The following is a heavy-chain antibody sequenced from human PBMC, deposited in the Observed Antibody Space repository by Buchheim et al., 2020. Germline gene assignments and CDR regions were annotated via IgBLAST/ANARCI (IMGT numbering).Heavy chain of an antibody. J-gene: IGHJ4*02. CDR1: GFSFSTYS. V-gene: IGHV3-48*01. Sequence: EVQLVESGGGLVQPGGSLRLSCAASGFSFSTYSMNWARRAPGKGLEWVSYISSSSTKIYYADSVKGRFIISRDNAQNLLYLEMNSLRAEDTAVYYCARSYNWNDDYFDYWGQGTL. CDR3: ARSYNWNDDYFDY. D-gene: IGHD1-20*01. CDR2: ISSSSTKI.